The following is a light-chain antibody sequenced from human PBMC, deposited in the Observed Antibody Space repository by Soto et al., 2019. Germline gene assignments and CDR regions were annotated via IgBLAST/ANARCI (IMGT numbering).Light chain of an antibody. Sequence: DIQMTQSPSSLSASAGDRITITCRASQGINNYLAWYQKKPGKVPKLLIYDASTLQSGVPSRFSGSGSGTDFPLTSSILQPEDGASYYHQSYNSAPWTFGQGTKVEIK. CDR1: QGINNY. CDR2: DAS. V-gene: IGKV1-27*01. J-gene: IGKJ1*01. CDR3: QSYNSAPWT.